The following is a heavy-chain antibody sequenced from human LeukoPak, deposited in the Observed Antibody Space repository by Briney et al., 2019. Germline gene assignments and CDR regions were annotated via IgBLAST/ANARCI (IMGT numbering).Heavy chain of an antibody. V-gene: IGHV3-20*04. CDR2: INWNGGST. J-gene: IGHJ4*02. CDR3: ARGYCSSTSCYFDY. D-gene: IGHD2-2*01. CDR1: GFTFDDYG. Sequence: GGSLRLSCAASGFTFDDYGMSWVRQAPGKGLEWVSGINWNGGSTGYADSVKGRFTISRDNAKNSLYLQMNSLKAEDTALYYCARGYCSSTSCYFDYWGQGTLVTVSS.